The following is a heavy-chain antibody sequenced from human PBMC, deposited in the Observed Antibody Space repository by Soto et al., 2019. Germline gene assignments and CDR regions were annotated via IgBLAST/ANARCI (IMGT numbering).Heavy chain of an antibody. V-gene: IGHV3-48*01. CDR2: ISSSSSTI. CDR1: GFTFSSYS. J-gene: IGHJ6*02. Sequence: GGSLRLSCAASGFTFSSYSMNWVRQAPGKGLEWVSYISSSSSTIYYADSVKGRFTISRDNAKNSLYLQMNSLRAEDTAVYYCARGGSSSYYYYYGMDVWGQGTTVTVSS. CDR3: ARGGSSSYYYYYGMDV. D-gene: IGHD6-6*01.